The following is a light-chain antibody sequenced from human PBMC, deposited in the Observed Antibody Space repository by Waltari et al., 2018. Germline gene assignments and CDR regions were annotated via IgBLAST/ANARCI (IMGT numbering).Light chain of an antibody. J-gene: IGKJ2*01. CDR2: GAS. CDR3: QQYGGSPYT. Sequence: EMVLTQTPGTLSLYPGERATLSCRASQSVSSSYLAWYQHKPGQAPRLLIYGASIRATGIPDRFSGSGSGTGFTLTISRLEPEDFAVYYCQQYGGSPYTFGQGTKLEIK. V-gene: IGKV3-20*01. CDR1: QSVSSSY.